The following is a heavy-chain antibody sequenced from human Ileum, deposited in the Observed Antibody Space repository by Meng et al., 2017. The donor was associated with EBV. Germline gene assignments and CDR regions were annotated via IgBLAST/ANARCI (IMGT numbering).Heavy chain of an antibody. CDR2: STTYAGNP. CDR3: AVFYGDFGNPSDS. J-gene: IGHJ4*02. Sequence: VHVVQGCAALEKRVASVKVCLKASGSAFTHLAMNWGRQATGQGLEWMGCSTTYAGNPTYAQGFTGRFVLSLNNSVSAEYLKISSLKAEDNAVYYFAVFYGDFGNPSDSWGQGTLVTVSS. CDR1: GSAFTHLA. V-gene: IGHV7-4-1*02. D-gene: IGHD4-17*01.